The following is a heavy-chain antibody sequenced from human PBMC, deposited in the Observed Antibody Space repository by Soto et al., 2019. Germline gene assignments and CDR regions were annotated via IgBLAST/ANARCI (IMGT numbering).Heavy chain of an antibody. CDR2: ISYDGSNK. Sequence: QVQLVESGGGVVQPGRSLRLSCAASGFTFSSYGMHWVRQAPGKGLEWVAVISYDGSNKYYADSVKGRFTISRDNSKNTLYLRMNSLRAEDTAVYYCAKDRRYDPSSHYYYYGMDVWGQGTTVTVSS. V-gene: IGHV3-30*18. CDR3: AKDRRYDPSSHYYYYGMDV. J-gene: IGHJ6*02. CDR1: GFTFSSYG. D-gene: IGHD1-1*01.